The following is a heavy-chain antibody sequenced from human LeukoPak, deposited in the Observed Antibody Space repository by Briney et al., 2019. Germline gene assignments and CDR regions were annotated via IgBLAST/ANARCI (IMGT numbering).Heavy chain of an antibody. V-gene: IGHV3-7*05. CDR3: ARGIGWFEN. Sequence: GGSLRLSCAASGFMFSNSWMTWVRQAPGKGLEWVANINQNGGEKEYVDSVKGRFTISRDNAKNSLFLQMTSLRAEDTAVYYCARGIGWFENWGQGTLVTVSS. CDR2: INQNGGEK. D-gene: IGHD2-21*01. CDR1: GFMFSNSW. J-gene: IGHJ5*02.